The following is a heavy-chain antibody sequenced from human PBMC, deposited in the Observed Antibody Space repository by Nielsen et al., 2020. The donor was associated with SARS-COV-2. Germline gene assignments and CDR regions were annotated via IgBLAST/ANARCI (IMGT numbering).Heavy chain of an antibody. CDR1: GFTFSNAW. CDR2: IKSKTDGGTT. J-gene: IGHJ6*02. V-gene: IGHV3-15*01. CDR3: TTGRYDFWSGYRHASYGMDV. Sequence: GESLKISCAASGFTFSNAWMSWVRQAPGKGLEWVGRIKSKTDGGTTDYAAPVKGRFTISRDDSKNTLYLQMNSLKTEDTAVYYCTTGRYDFWSGYRHASYGMDVWGQGTTVTVSS. D-gene: IGHD3-3*01.